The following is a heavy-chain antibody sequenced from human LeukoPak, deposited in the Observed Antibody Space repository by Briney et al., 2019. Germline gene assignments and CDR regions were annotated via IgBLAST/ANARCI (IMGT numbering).Heavy chain of an antibody. V-gene: IGHV3-7*01. CDR3: AREGVGATRLPIDY. Sequence: GGSLRLSCAASGFTFSSYWMSWVSQAPGKGLEWVANIKQDGSEKYYVDSVKGRFTISRDNAKNSLYLQMNSLRAEDTAVYYCAREGVGATRLPIDYWGQGTLVTVSS. CDR2: IKQDGSEK. CDR1: GFTFSSYW. J-gene: IGHJ4*02. D-gene: IGHD1-26*01.